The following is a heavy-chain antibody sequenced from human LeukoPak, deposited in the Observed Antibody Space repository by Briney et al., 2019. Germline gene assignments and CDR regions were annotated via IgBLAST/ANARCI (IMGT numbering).Heavy chain of an antibody. CDR1: GFTFSSYA. CDR2: VSENGRA. CDR3: AKGRRITYFDY. J-gene: IGHJ4*02. D-gene: IGHD3-10*01. Sequence: GGSLRLSCAASGFTFSSYAMSWVRQAPGKGPEWVSFVSENGRAAYADSVKGRFTISRDNSKNTLYLQMNSLRAEDTAVYYCAKGRRITYFDYWGQGTLVTVSS. V-gene: IGHV3-23*01.